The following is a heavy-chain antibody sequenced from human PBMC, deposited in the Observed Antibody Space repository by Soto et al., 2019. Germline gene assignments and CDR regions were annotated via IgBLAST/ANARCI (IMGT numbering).Heavy chain of an antibody. CDR1: GFTFISYA. Sequence: GGSLRLSCASSGFTFISYAMSWVRQAPGKGLEWVSAISGSGGSTYYADSVKGRFTISRDNSKNTLYLQMNSLRAEDTAVYYCAKTQGYYYYGMDVWGQGTTVTVSS. V-gene: IGHV3-23*01. CDR3: AKTQGYYYYGMDV. J-gene: IGHJ6*02. CDR2: ISGSGGST.